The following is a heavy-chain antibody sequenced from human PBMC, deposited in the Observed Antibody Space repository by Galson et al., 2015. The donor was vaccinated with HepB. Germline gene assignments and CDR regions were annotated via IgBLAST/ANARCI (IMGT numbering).Heavy chain of an antibody. Sequence: ETLSLTCTVSGTSISPYYWIWIRQSAGKGLEWIGRVYSSGSSNYNPSLKSRVSMSVDTSKSQFSLKLNSVTAADTAVYYCAKVKGGFGDYGVFDYWGQGILVIASS. CDR1: GTSISPYY. J-gene: IGHJ4*02. CDR2: VYSSGSS. CDR3: AKVKGGFGDYGVFDY. V-gene: IGHV4-4*07. D-gene: IGHD4-17*01.